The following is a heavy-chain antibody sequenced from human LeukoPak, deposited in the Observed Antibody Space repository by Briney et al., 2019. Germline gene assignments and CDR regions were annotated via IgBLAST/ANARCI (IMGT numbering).Heavy chain of an antibody. V-gene: IGHV4-39*01. CDR3: ARVIRFLRYYYYMDV. J-gene: IGHJ6*03. Sequence: SETLSLTCTVSGGSISRTSYYWGWIRQPPGKGLEWIASIYYSGSTYYNPSLKSRVAISVDTSKNQFSLKVSSLTAADAAVYYCARVIRFLRYYYYMDVWGKGTTVTVSS. D-gene: IGHD3-3*01. CDR1: GGSISRTSYY. CDR2: IYYSGST.